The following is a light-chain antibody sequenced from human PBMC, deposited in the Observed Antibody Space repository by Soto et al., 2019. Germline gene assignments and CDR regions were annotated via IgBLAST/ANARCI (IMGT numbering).Light chain of an antibody. Sequence: QSALTQPASVSGSPGQSITISCTGTSSDVGGYHYVSWYQHHPGKAPKLMIYDVSSRPSGVSNRFSGSKSGNTASLTISGLQAEDEADYYCSSYTSIGTLVILGGRTKVTVL. V-gene: IGLV2-14*03. CDR2: DVS. CDR3: SSYTSIGTLVI. CDR1: SSDVGGYHY. J-gene: IGLJ2*01.